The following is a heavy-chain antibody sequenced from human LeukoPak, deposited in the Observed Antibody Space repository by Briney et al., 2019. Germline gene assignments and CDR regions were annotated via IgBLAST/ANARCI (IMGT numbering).Heavy chain of an antibody. D-gene: IGHD6-13*01. Sequence: KCGESLKISCKGSGYGSGYSFTSHWIAWVRQMPRKGLEWMGIIYPRDSNTIYSPSFQGQVTISVDTSINTAYLQWISLKASDTAMYYCARHPIAAGGAYNWFDPWGQGTLVTVSS. CDR1: GYSFTSHW. CDR3: ARHPIAAGGAYNWFDP. CDR2: IYPRDSNT. V-gene: IGHV5-51*01. J-gene: IGHJ5*02.